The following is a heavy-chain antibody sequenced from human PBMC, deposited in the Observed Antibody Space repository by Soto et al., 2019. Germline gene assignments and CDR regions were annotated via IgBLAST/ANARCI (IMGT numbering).Heavy chain of an antibody. J-gene: IGHJ3*02. D-gene: IGHD2-2*01. Sequence: QVQLVQSGAEVKKPGSSVKVSCKASGGTFSSYTISWVRQAPGQGLEWMGRIIPILGIANYAQKFRGRVTITADKSTSTAYMERSSLRSEDTAVYYCARRYCSSTSCYDAFDIWGQGTMVTVSS. CDR1: GGTFSSYT. V-gene: IGHV1-69*02. CDR3: ARRYCSSTSCYDAFDI. CDR2: IIPILGIA.